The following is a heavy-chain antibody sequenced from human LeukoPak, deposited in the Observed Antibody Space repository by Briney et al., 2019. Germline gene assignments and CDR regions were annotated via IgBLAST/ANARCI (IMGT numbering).Heavy chain of an antibody. D-gene: IGHD2/OR15-2a*01. V-gene: IGHV1-2*06. CDR2: INPNSGGT. CDR1: GYTFTGDY. J-gene: IGHJ4*02. CDR3: ARDSDLSSFDY. Sequence: GASVKVSCKASGYTFTGDYMHWVRQAPGQGLEWMGRINPNSGGTNYAQKFQGRVTMTRDTSISTAYMELSRLRSDDTAVYYCARDSDLSSFDYWGQGTLVTVSS.